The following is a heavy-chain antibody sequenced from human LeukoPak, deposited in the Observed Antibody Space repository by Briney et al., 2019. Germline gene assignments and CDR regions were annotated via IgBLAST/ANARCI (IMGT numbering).Heavy chain of an antibody. D-gene: IGHD3-9*01. CDR1: GSTFTSYG. V-gene: IGHV1-18*01. Sequence: ASVKVSCTASGSTFTSYGISWVRQAPGPGLEWMGWISAYNGNTSYSQKLPGRVTMTTDTSTSTAYIELRRLRSDDTAVYYCARDREVSYFDWLLYPRGPSYYEYMDVWGKGTTVTVSS. J-gene: IGHJ6*03. CDR3: ARDREVSYFDWLLYPRGPSYYEYMDV. CDR2: ISAYNGNT.